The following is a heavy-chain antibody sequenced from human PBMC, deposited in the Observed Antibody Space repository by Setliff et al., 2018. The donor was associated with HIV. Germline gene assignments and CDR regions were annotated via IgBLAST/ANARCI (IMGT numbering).Heavy chain of an antibody. Sequence: GGSLRLSCAASGFTVSSNYMSWVRQAPGKGLEWVSVIYGGGTTHYADSVKDRFTIARDNSKNTVYLQMNSLRAADTAAYYCAKELAASGLGYFDSWGRGILVTVSS. V-gene: IGHV3-53*01. CDR2: IYGGGTT. D-gene: IGHD3-22*01. CDR1: GFTVSSNY. J-gene: IGHJ4*02. CDR3: AKELAASGLGYFDS.